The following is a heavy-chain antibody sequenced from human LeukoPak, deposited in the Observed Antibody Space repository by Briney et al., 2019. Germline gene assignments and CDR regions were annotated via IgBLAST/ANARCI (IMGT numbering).Heavy chain of an antibody. D-gene: IGHD6-19*01. J-gene: IGHJ4*02. Sequence: GGSLRLSCAASGFTFSSFWMHWVRQAPGKGLVWVSRINSDGSSTSYADSVKGRFTISRDNAKNTLYLQMNSLRAEDTAVYYCARGSGWFYFDYWGQGTLVTVSS. CDR3: ARGSGWFYFDY. CDR1: GFTFSSFW. CDR2: INSDGSST. V-gene: IGHV3-74*01.